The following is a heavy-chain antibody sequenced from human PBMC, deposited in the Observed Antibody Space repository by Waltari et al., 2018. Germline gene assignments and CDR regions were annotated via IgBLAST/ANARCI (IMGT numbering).Heavy chain of an antibody. Sequence: TCAVYGGSFSGYYWSWIRQPPGKGLEWIGEINHSGSTNYNPSLKSRVTISVDTSKNQFSLKLSSVTAADTAVYYCAGTYYYDSSGYYYYYGMDVWGQGTTVTVSS. CDR2: INHSGST. V-gene: IGHV4-34*01. CDR1: GGSFSGYY. CDR3: AGTYYYDSSGYYYYYGMDV. J-gene: IGHJ6*02. D-gene: IGHD3-22*01.